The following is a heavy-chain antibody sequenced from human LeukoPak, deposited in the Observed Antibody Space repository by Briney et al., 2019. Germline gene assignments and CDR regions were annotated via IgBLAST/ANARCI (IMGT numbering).Heavy chain of an antibody. CDR2: IIPIFHTP. D-gene: IGHD3-10*01. J-gene: IGHJ4*02. CDR3: ARDAEGFGELENYFDY. V-gene: IGHV1-69*13. Sequence: ASVKVSCKASGGTFSNYGFSWVRQAPGQGPEWMGGIIPIFHTPNLAQKFQGRVTITADDSSSTTYMELSSLRSEDTAVYYCARDAEGFGELENYFDYWGQGTLVTVSS. CDR1: GGTFSNYG.